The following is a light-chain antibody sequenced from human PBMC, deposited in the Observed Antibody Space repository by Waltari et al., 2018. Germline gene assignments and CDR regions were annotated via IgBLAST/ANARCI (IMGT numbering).Light chain of an antibody. CDR1: SSDVGGYNY. CDR2: DVS. Sequence: QSALTQPASVSGSPGQSITISCTGTSSDVGGYNYVPWYQQYPGKAPKLMIYDVSKLPSGVSHRFSGSKSGNTASLTISGLQAEDEADYYCCSYAGSRIQVLFGGGTKLTVL. V-gene: IGLV2-23*02. CDR3: CSYAGSRIQVL. J-gene: IGLJ2*01.